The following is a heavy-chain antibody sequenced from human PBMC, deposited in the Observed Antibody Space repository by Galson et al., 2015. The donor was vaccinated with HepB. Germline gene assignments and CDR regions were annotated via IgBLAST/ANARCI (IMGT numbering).Heavy chain of an antibody. D-gene: IGHD6-13*01. CDR1: GFTFSSYG. J-gene: IGHJ6*02. Sequence: SLRLSCAASGFTFSSYGMHWVRQAPGKGLEWVSVIYSGGSTYYADSVKGRFTISRDNSKNTLYLQMNSLRAEDTAVYYCARGYGGSWYYYGMDVWGQGTTVTVSS. CDR2: IYSGGST. CDR3: ARGYGGSWYYYGMDV. V-gene: IGHV3-NL1*01.